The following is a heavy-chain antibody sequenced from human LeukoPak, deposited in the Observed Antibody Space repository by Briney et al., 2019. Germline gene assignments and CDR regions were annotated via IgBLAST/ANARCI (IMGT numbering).Heavy chain of an antibody. CDR1: GFTFSDYY. Sequence: GGSLRLSCAASGFTFSDYYMSWVRQAPGKGLEWVSAISGSGGSTYYADSVKGRFTISRDNSKNTLYLQMNSLRAEDTAVYYCAKHPSTMVRGGYYYYMDVWGKGTTVTVSS. V-gene: IGHV3-23*01. CDR3: AKHPSTMVRGGYYYYMDV. J-gene: IGHJ6*03. D-gene: IGHD3-10*01. CDR2: ISGSGGST.